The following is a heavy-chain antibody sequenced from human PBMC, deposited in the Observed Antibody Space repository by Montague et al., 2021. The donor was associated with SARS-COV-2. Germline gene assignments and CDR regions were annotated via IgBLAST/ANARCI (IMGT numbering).Heavy chain of an antibody. J-gene: IGHJ3*02. Sequence: SETLSLTCTVSSGSISSYYWSWIRQPPGKGLEWIGYIYYSGSTNYNPSLKSRVTISVDTSKNQFSLKLSPVTAADTAVYYCARRAGYSSSWYLAFEIWGQGTMVTVSS. CDR2: IYYSGST. V-gene: IGHV4-59*01. CDR3: ARRAGYSSSWYLAFEI. CDR1: SGSISSYY. D-gene: IGHD6-13*01.